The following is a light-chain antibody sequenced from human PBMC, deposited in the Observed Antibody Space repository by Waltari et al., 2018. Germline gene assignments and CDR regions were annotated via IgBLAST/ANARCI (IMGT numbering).Light chain of an antibody. V-gene: IGKV1-39*01. CDR2: AAS. CDR3: QDSYSTLSFV. CDR1: QSITTS. Sequence: DIQMAQSPSSLSASVGDTVTITCRASQSITTSLNWYQKRPGQAPRLLIYAASSLPGGVPSRFSGSGSGTDFTLTINGLQPEDFATYYCQDSYSTLSFVFGPGTRVDVK. J-gene: IGKJ3*01.